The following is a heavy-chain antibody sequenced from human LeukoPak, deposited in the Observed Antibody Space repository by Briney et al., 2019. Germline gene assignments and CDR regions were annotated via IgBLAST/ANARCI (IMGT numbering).Heavy chain of an antibody. V-gene: IGHV5-51*01. J-gene: IGHJ4*02. CDR1: GYSFTSYW. Sequence: GESLKISCECSGYSFTSYWIGWVRQVPGKGLEWMGIIYPDDSETRYSPSFQGQVTISADKSISTAYLQWSSLKASDTAMYYCARGLLGGATTADYWGQGTLVTVSS. CDR2: IYPDDSET. D-gene: IGHD1-26*01. CDR3: ARGLLGGATTADY.